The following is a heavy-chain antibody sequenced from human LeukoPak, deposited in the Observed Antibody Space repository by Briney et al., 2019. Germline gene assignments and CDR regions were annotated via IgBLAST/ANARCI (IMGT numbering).Heavy chain of an antibody. V-gene: IGHV3-74*01. CDR2: SNADGSST. CDR1: GFTFTSYW. J-gene: IGHJ3*02. Sequence: GGSLRLSCAASGFTFTSYWMHWVRQAPGKGLVWVSRSNADGSSTSYADSVKGRFTISRDNAKNTLYLQMNSLRAEDTAVYYCARVVVVVEAFDIWGQGTMVTVSS. D-gene: IGHD2-15*01. CDR3: ARVVVVVEAFDI.